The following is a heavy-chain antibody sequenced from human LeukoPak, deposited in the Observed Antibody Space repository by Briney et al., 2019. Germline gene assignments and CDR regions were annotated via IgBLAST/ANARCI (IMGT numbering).Heavy chain of an antibody. CDR3: ARVAGYCSGGSCYYMDV. CDR2: IYYSGST. V-gene: IGHV4-39*07. D-gene: IGHD2-15*01. J-gene: IGHJ6*03. Sequence: SETLSLTCTVSGGSISSSSYYWGWIRQPPGKGLEWIGSIYYSGSTYYNPSLKSRVTISVDTSRNQFSLKLSSVTAADTAVYYCARVAGYCSGGSCYYMDVWGKGTTVTVSS. CDR1: GGSISSSSYY.